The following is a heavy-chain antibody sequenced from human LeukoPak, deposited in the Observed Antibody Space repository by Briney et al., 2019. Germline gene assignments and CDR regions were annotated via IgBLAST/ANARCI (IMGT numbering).Heavy chain of an antibody. CDR3: AKVGIFGLVTYYFDY. J-gene: IGHJ4*02. CDR1: GSTFDEYA. Sequence: PGGSLRLSCAASGSTFDEYAMHWVRQAPGKGLEWVSGISWNSGLIDYADSVKGRFTISRDNAKNSLFLQMNSLKAEDTAFYYCAKVGIFGLVTYYFDYWGQGTLVTVSS. CDR2: ISWNSGLI. V-gene: IGHV3-9*01. D-gene: IGHD3/OR15-3a*01.